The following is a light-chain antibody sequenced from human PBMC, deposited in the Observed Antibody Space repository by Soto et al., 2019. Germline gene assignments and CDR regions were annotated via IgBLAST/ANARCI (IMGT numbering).Light chain of an antibody. CDR1: SSDVGGHNY. CDR2: EVS. V-gene: IGLV2-14*01. CDR3: DSYTSSRAYV. J-gene: IGLJ1*01. Sequence: QSALTQPASVSGSPGQSITISCTGTSSDVGGHNYVSWYQQQAGKAPKLIIHEVSNRPSGVSNRFSGSKSGNTASLTISGLPAEDEADYYCDSYTSSRAYVFGIGTKVTVL.